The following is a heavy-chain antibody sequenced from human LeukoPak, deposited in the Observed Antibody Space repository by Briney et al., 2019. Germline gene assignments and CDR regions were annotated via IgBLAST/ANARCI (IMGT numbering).Heavy chain of an antibody. Sequence: KPSETLSLTCAVYGGSFSGYYWSWICQPPGKGLEWIGEINHSGSTNYNPSLKSRVTISVDTSKNQFSLKLSSVTAADTAVYYCARAYDYVWGSYSALYFDYWGQGTLVTVSS. D-gene: IGHD3-16*01. CDR3: ARAYDYVWGSYSALYFDY. J-gene: IGHJ4*02. CDR2: INHSGST. CDR1: GGSFSGYY. V-gene: IGHV4-34*01.